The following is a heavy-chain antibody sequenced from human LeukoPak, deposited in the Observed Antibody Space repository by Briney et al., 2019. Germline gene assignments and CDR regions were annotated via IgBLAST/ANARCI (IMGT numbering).Heavy chain of an antibody. CDR1: GFTFSSYE. Sequence: GGSLRLSCAASGFTFSSYEMNWVRQAPGKGLEWVSYVSSSGSTIYYADSVKGQFTISRDNAKNSLYLQMNSLRAEDTAVYYCARDGSGYDSWGQGTLVTVSS. J-gene: IGHJ5*02. CDR2: VSSSGSTI. CDR3: ARDGSGYDS. D-gene: IGHD5-12*01. V-gene: IGHV3-48*03.